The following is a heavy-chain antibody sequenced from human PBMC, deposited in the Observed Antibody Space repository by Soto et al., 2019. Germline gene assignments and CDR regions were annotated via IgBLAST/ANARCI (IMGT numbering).Heavy chain of an antibody. J-gene: IGHJ4*02. D-gene: IGHD2-21*02. CDR1: GYPFTSYA. CDR2: INAGNGNT. CDR3: AMSIVVVTALDY. Sequence: QVQLVQSGAEEKKPGASVKVSCKASGYPFTSYAMPWVRQAPGQRLEWMGWINAGNGNTKYSQKFQGRVTITRDTSASTDYMELSSLRSEDTAVYYCAMSIVVVTALDYWGQGTLVTVSS. V-gene: IGHV1-3*05.